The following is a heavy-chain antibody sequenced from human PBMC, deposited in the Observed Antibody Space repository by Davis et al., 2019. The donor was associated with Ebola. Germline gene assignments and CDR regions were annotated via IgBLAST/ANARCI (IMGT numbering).Heavy chain of an antibody. D-gene: IGHD3-3*02. V-gene: IGHV3-21*01. CDR3: ARVLAVYYYMDV. J-gene: IGHJ6*03. Sequence: GGSLRLSCAASGFTFSSYSMNWVRQAPGKGLEWVSSISSSSSYIYYADSVKGRFTISRDNAKNSLYLQMNSLRAEDTAVYYCARVLAVYYYMDVWGKGTTVTVSS. CDR2: ISSSSSYI. CDR1: GFTFSSYS.